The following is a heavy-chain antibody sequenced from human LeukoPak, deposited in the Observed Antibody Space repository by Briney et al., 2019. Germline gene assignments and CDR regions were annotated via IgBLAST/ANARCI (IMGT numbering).Heavy chain of an antibody. CDR1: GGSISSSSYY. J-gene: IGHJ4*02. CDR2: IYYSGST. CDR3: ARRSSWSNFDF. D-gene: IGHD6-13*01. V-gene: IGHV4-61*01. Sequence: SETLSLTCTVSGGSISSSSYYWSWIRQPPGKGLEWIGYIYYSGSTNYNPSLKSRVTISVDTSKNQFSLKLSSVTAADTAVYYCARRSSWSNFDFWGQGTLVTVSS.